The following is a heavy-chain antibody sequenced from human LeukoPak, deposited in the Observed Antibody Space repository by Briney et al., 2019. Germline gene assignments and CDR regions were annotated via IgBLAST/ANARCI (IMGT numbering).Heavy chain of an antibody. Sequence: GGSLRLSCAASGFTFSSYGMHWVRQAPGKGLEWVAVLSFDGSNKYYADSVKGRFTISRDSSKNTLYLQMNSLRAEDTAVYHCAKGQLRYFDWSSTYYYYGMDVCGQGTAVTVS. J-gene: IGHJ6*02. V-gene: IGHV3-30*18. D-gene: IGHD3-9*01. CDR1: GFTFSSYG. CDR3: AKGQLRYFDWSSTYYYYGMDV. CDR2: LSFDGSNK.